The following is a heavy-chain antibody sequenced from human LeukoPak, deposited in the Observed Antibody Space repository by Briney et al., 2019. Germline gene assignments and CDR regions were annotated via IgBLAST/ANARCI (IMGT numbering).Heavy chain of an antibody. CDR1: GYTFTGYY. CDR3: ARTYYYDSSGYPLIDY. J-gene: IGHJ4*02. Sequence: GASVKVSCKASGYTFTGYYMHWVRQAPGQGLEWMGWINPNSGGTNYAQKFQGRVTMTRDTSISTAYMELSRLRPDDTAVYYCARTYYYDSSGYPLIDYWGQGTLVTVSS. D-gene: IGHD3-22*01. CDR2: INPNSGGT. V-gene: IGHV1-2*02.